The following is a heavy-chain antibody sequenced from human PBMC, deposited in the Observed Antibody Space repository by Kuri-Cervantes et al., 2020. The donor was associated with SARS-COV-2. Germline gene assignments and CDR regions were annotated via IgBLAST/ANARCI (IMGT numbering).Heavy chain of an antibody. V-gene: IGHV4-61*09. D-gene: IGHD2-2*02. CDR3: ARVREYQLLYGVSFDY. J-gene: IGHJ4*02. CDR2: IYTSGSA. CDR1: GDSISSGAYY. Sequence: SETLSLTCTVSGDSISSGAYYWSWIRQPAGKGLEWVGHIYTSGSANYNPSLKSRVTISVDTSKNQFSLKLSSVTAADTAVYYCARVREYQLLYGVSFDYWGQGTLVTVSS.